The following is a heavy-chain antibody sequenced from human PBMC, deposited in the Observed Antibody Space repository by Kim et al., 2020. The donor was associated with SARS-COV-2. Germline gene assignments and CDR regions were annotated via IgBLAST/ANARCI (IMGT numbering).Heavy chain of an antibody. CDR2: IKSKANSYSK. CDR1: GFTFSGSA. V-gene: IGHV3-73*01. CDR3: PGFLGTTLSFWVAF. D-gene: IGHD1-1*01. J-gene: IGHJ3*01. Sequence: GGSLRLSCAASGFTFSGSAMHWVRQASGKGLEWVGRIKSKANSYSKAYAAPGKGRFTISTKNSKNTPHLKMNTPKTAATSGFTFPGFLGTTLSFWVAF.